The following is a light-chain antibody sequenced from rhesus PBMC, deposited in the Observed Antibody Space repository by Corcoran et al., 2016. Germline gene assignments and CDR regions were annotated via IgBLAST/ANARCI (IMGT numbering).Light chain of an antibody. CDR1: QGISSW. CDR3: QQYSSRPYT. Sequence: DIQMTQSPSSLSASVGDTVTITCRASQGISSWLAWYQQKPGKAPKILIYKASSLQSGVPSRFSGRGAGTDFTLTISSLQSEDVATYYCQQYSSRPYTFGQGTKVEIK. CDR2: KAS. V-gene: IGKV1-22*01. J-gene: IGKJ2*01.